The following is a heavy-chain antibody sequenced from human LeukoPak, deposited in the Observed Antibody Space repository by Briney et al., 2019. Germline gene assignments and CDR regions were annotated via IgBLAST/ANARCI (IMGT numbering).Heavy chain of an antibody. CDR1: GGSINNYY. V-gene: IGHV4-4*09. Sequence: SETLSLTCTVSGGSINNYYWSWLRQPPGKGLEWIGYIYTSGNPNYNPSLTSRVTISVDTSKNQFSLKLSSVTAADTAVYYCARRNRYCSGGSCYGALDYWGQGTLVTVSS. J-gene: IGHJ4*02. CDR2: IYTSGNP. D-gene: IGHD2-15*01. CDR3: ARRNRYCSGGSCYGALDY.